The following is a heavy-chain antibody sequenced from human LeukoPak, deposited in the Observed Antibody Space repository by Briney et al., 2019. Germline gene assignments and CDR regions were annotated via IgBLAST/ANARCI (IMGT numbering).Heavy chain of an antibody. Sequence: PGGSLRLSCAASGFTFSSYGMHWVRQAPGKGLEWVAVIWYDGSNKYYADSVKGQFTISRDNSKNTLYLQMNSLRAEDTAVYYCARDLGITMVREPNWFDPWGQGTLVTVSS. CDR2: IWYDGSNK. CDR3: ARDLGITMVREPNWFDP. V-gene: IGHV3-33*01. J-gene: IGHJ5*02. D-gene: IGHD3-10*01. CDR1: GFTFSSYG.